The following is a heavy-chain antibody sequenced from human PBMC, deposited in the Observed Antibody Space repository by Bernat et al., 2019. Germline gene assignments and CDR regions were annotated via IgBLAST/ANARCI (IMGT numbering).Heavy chain of an antibody. CDR2: MWHDGGYI. CDR1: GFSLTNNC. V-gene: IGHV3-33*01. D-gene: IGHD3-10*01. J-gene: IGHJ6*02. CDR3: ARHGSRTSYHYYDLDV. Sequence: QVHLVESGGGVVQPGSSLTLSCAASGFSLTNNCMHWVRQAPGKGLEWVSVMWHDGGYIYYTDSVKGRFTISRDISKNTLYLQMSGLRAEDTSLDFCARHGSRTSYHYYDLDVWGQGTTVTVSS.